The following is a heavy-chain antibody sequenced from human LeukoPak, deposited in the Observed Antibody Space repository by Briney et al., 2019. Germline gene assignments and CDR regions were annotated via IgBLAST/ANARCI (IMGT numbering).Heavy chain of an antibody. CDR2: INPNSGGT. J-gene: IGHJ4*02. D-gene: IGHD5-12*01. CDR1: GYTFTGYY. CDR3: SRGRADGYSGYDFGDY. Sequence: ASVKVSCKASGYTFTGYYMHWVRQAPGQGLEWMEWINPNSGGTDYAQKFQGRVTMARDTSISTAYMELSSLTSDDTAVYYCSRGRADGYSGYDFGDYWGQGTLVTVSS. V-gene: IGHV1-2*02.